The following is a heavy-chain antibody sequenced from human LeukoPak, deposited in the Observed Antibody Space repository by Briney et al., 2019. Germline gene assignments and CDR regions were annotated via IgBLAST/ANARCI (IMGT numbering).Heavy chain of an antibody. V-gene: IGHV4-34*01. Sequence: SETLSLTCAVYGDNFSGYYWNWFRQPPGKGLEWIGEINQDRILHYNPSLKSRLNISVDKYKNQFSLRLNSVTAADTAVYYCARGGLDIQQWLRIVHFDYWGQGILVTVSS. D-gene: IGHD5-18*01. CDR1: GDNFSGYY. J-gene: IGHJ4*02. CDR2: INQDRIL. CDR3: ARGGLDIQQWLRIVHFDY.